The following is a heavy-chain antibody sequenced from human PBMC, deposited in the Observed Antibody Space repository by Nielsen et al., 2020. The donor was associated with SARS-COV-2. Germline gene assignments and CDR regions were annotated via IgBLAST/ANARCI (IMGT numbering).Heavy chain of an antibody. CDR2: INPYSGGT. Sequence: ASVKVSCKASGYTFTGYYIHWVRQVPGQGLEWMGRINPYSGGTNYAQKFQGTVTMTRDASISTVYMELTSDDTAVYYCARARATIFGLVMSYGMDVWGQGTTVAVSS. CDR3: ARARATIFGLVMSYGMDV. D-gene: IGHD3/OR15-3a*01. CDR1: GYTFTGYY. J-gene: IGHJ6*02. V-gene: IGHV1-2*06.